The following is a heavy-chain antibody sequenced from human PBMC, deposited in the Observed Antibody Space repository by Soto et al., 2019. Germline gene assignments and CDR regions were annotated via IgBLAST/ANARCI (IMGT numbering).Heavy chain of an antibody. J-gene: IGHJ5*02. CDR3: ARVKSGVPAAMWGWFDP. D-gene: IGHD2-2*01. V-gene: IGHV1-18*01. CDR1: GGTFTSYG. CDR2: ISAYSGNT. Sequence: VKVSCKASGGTFTSYGISWVRQAPGQGLEWMGWISAYSGNTNYAQKLQGRVTMTTDTSTSTAYMELRSLISDDTAVYYCARVKSGVPAAMWGWFDPWGQGTLVTVSS.